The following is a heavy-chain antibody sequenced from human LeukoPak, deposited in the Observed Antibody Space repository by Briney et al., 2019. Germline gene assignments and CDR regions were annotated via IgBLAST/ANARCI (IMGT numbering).Heavy chain of an antibody. CDR1: GGSISSGDYY. CDR3: ASTSHVDPRPI. Sequence: PSETLSLTCTVSGGSISSGDYYWSWIRQPPGKGLEWIGYIYYSGSTYYNPSLKSRVTISVDTSKNQFSLKLSSVTAADTAVYYCASTSHVDPRPIWGQGTMVTVSS. J-gene: IGHJ3*02. CDR2: IYYSGST. V-gene: IGHV4-30-4*08. D-gene: IGHD5-12*01.